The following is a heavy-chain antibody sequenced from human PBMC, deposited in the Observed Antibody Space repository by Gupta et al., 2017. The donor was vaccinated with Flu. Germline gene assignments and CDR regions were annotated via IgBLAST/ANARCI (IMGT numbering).Heavy chain of an antibody. Sequence: EVQRVESGGGLVQPGGSLKLSCAVSGFTFSGSATPWVRQASGKGLEWVGRIRSKANSYATAYAASVKGRFTIYRDDSKNTAYLQMNSLKTEDTAVYYCFRSGWFNWFDPWGQGTLVTVSS. CDR1: GFTFSGSA. CDR2: IRSKANSYAT. D-gene: IGHD6-19*01. J-gene: IGHJ5*02. V-gene: IGHV3-73*02. CDR3: FRSGWFNWFDP.